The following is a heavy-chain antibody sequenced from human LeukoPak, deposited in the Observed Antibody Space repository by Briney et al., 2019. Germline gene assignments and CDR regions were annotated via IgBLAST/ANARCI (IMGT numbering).Heavy chain of an antibody. Sequence: PGGSRRLSCAASGFTFSSYSMNWVRQAPGKGLEWVSSISSSSSYIYYADSVKGRFTISRDNAKNSLYLQMNSLRAEDTAVYYCAKDGGLWVSAHWGDSWGRGTLVTVSS. CDR2: ISSSSSYI. CDR1: GFTFSSYS. D-gene: IGHD7-27*01. V-gene: IGHV3-21*04. CDR3: AKDGGLWVSAHWGDS. J-gene: IGHJ4*02.